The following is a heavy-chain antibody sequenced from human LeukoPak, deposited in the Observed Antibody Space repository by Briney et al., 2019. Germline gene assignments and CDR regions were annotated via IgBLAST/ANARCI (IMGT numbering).Heavy chain of an antibody. D-gene: IGHD2-2*01. CDR3: ATPGYCSSTSCSNWFDP. V-gene: IGHV1-2*06. Sequence: ASVKVSCKASGYTFTGYYMHWVRQAPGQGLEWMGRINPNSGGTNYAQKFQGRVTMTRDTSISTAYMELSRLRSDDTAVYYCATPGYCSSTSCSNWFDPWDQGTLVTVSS. CDR2: INPNSGGT. CDR1: GYTFTGYY. J-gene: IGHJ5*02.